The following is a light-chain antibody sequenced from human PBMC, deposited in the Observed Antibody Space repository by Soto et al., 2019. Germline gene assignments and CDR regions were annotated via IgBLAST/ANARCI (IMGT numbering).Light chain of an antibody. CDR3: QQYKSYPWT. CDR1: QSISTW. Sequence: DIPMTQSPSTLSASVGDRVTITCRASQSISTWLAWYQQKPGKAPKLLIYKASSLESGVPSRFSGSGSGTEFTLTISSLQPDDFGTYFCQQYKSYPWTFGQGTKVEIK. CDR2: KAS. J-gene: IGKJ1*01. V-gene: IGKV1-5*03.